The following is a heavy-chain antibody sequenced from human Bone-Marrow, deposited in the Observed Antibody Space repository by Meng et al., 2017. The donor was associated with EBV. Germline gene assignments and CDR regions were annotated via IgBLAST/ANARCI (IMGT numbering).Heavy chain of an antibody. D-gene: IGHD3-10*01. Sequence: QVQLLEFGGGVARPGRSLRLSCADSGFTFSSYGMHWVRQAPGKGLEWVAVISHDGSNKYYADSVKGRFTISRDNSKNTLYLQMNSLRAEDTAVYYCATDPGDYSAPFDYWGQGTLVTVSS. CDR2: ISHDGSNK. CDR3: ATDPGDYSAPFDY. CDR1: GFTFSSYG. J-gene: IGHJ4*02. V-gene: IGHV3-30*03.